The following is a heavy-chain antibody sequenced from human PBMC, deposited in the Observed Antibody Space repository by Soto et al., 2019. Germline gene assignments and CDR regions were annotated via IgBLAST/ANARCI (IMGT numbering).Heavy chain of an antibody. CDR1: GFTFSSYW. J-gene: IGHJ3*02. V-gene: IGHV3-7*01. CDR3: VFYDILTGYYIESPPDAFDI. D-gene: IGHD3-9*01. CDR2: IKQDGSEK. Sequence: PGGSLRLSCAASGFTFSSYWMSWVRQAPGKGLEWVANIKQDGSEKYYVDSVKGRFTISRDNAKNSLYLQMNSLRAEDTAVYYCVFYDILTGYYIESPPDAFDIWGQGTMVTVSS.